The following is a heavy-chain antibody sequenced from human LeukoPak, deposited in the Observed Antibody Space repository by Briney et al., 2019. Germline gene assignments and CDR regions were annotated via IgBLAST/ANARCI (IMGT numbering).Heavy chain of an antibody. D-gene: IGHD3-9*01. CDR3: TTDEYDILTGYSRGDY. CDR2: IKSRTDGGTT. CDR1: GFTFSNAW. Sequence: RGSLRLSCAASGFTFSNAWMSWVRQAPGKGLEWVGRIKSRTDGGTTDYAAPVKGRFTISRDDSKNTLYLQMNSLKTEDTAVYYCTTDEYDILTGYSRGDYWGQGTLVTVSS. J-gene: IGHJ4*02. V-gene: IGHV3-15*01.